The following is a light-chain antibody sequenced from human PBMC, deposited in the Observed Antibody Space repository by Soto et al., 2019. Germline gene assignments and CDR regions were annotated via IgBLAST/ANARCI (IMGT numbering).Light chain of an antibody. J-gene: IGKJ4*01. CDR3: QQRSNWPPIT. Sequence: ILLTQSPATLSLSQGERATLSCRASQSVSSTLLAWYQQRPGQAPMLLIYGASSRATGIPDRLSGGGSGTDFTLTISRLEPEDFAVYYCQQRSNWPPITFGEGTKVDIK. CDR1: QSVSSTL. V-gene: IGKV3D-20*02. CDR2: GAS.